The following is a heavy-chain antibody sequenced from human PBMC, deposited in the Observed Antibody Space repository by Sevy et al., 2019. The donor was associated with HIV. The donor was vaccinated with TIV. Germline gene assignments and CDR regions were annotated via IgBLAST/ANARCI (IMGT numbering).Heavy chain of an antibody. CDR1: GFTFGDYA. CDR2: IRRKDYGGAT. Sequence: GGSLRLSCTGSGFTFGDYAMSWFRQAPGMGLEWVGFIRRKDYGGATEYAASVKGRFTISRYDSKSIADLQMNSLKTEDTAVYYCTRGYYYDSSGYSDYWGQGTLVTVSS. V-gene: IGHV3-49*03. D-gene: IGHD3-22*01. CDR3: TRGYYYDSSGYSDY. J-gene: IGHJ4*02.